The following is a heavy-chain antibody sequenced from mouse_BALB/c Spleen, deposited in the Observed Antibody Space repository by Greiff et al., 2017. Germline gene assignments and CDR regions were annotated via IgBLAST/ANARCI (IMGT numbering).Heavy chain of an antibody. CDR3: ARSGVGRGYLYYAMDY. J-gene: IGHJ4*01. V-gene: IGHV1-4*01. D-gene: IGHD2-2*01. CDR1: GYTFTSYW. CDR2: INPSTGYT. Sequence: VKLQESGAELARPGASVKMSCKASGYTFTSYWMHWVKQRPGQGLEWIGYINPSTGYTEYNQKFKDKATLTADKSSSTAYMQLSSLTSEDSAVYYCARSGVGRGYLYYAMDYWGQGTSVTVSS.